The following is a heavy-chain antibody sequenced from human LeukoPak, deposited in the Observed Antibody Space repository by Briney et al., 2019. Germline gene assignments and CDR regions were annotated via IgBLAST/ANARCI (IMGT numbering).Heavy chain of an antibody. V-gene: IGHV4-39*07. Sequence: PSETLSLTCSVSGGSISSSSYYWGWIRQPPGKGLEWIGSIYYSGSTYYNPSLKSRVTISVDTSKNQFSLKLSSVTAADTAVYYCARDSSYYDSSGYSPGHIDYWGQGTLVTVSS. J-gene: IGHJ4*02. CDR1: GGSISSSSYY. CDR3: ARDSSYYDSSGYSPGHIDY. D-gene: IGHD3-22*01. CDR2: IYYSGST.